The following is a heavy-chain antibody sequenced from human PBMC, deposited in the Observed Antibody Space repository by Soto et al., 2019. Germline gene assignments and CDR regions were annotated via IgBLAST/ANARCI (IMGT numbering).Heavy chain of an antibody. Sequence: LRLSCAASGFTFSSYSMNWVRQAPGKGLEWVSSISSSSSYIYYADSVKGRFTISRDIAKNSLHLQMISLRAEDTAVYYCARGGTTVTTRDYYYYYGMDVWGQGTTVTVSS. V-gene: IGHV3-21*01. CDR1: GFTFSSYS. CDR3: ARGGTTVTTRDYYYYYGMDV. J-gene: IGHJ6*02. D-gene: IGHD4-4*01. CDR2: ISSSSSYI.